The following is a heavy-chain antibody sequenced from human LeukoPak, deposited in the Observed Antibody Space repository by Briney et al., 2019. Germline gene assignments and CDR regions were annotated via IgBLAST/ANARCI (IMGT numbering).Heavy chain of an antibody. Sequence: GGSLRLSCAASGFTSSSYWMHWVRQAPGKGLVWVSRINSDESSTDYADSVKGRFTISRDNAKNTLYLQMNSLRAEDTAVYYCARGRGSYGWFDPWGQGTPVTVSS. CDR3: ARGRGSYGWFDP. D-gene: IGHD3-10*01. J-gene: IGHJ5*02. V-gene: IGHV3-74*01. CDR2: INSDESST. CDR1: GFTSSSYW.